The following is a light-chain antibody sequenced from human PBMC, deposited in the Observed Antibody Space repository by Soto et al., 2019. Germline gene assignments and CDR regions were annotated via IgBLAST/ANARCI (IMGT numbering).Light chain of an antibody. Sequence: DIQMTQSPSSLSASVGDRVTITCRASQSISRYLNWYQQKPGKAPKLLIYAASSLQSGVPSRFSGSGSGTDFTLTISNLQPEDFATYYCQQSYSTPPMYSFGQGTKLEIK. CDR3: QQSYSTPPMYS. CDR1: QSISRY. J-gene: IGKJ2*01. V-gene: IGKV1-39*01. CDR2: AAS.